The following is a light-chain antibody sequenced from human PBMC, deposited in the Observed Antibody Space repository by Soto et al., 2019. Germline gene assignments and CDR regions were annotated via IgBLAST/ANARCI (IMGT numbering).Light chain of an antibody. CDR3: QHYANWPLT. V-gene: IGKV4-1*01. J-gene: IGKJ4*01. CDR1: QSVLHSSNNKNY. Sequence: DIVMTQSPDSLAVSLGERATINCKSSQSVLHSSNNKNYLTWYQQKPGQPPKLLIYWASTRESGVPDRFSGSGSGTDFTLTISSLQAEDVAVYYCQHYANWPLTFGGGTKV. CDR2: WAS.